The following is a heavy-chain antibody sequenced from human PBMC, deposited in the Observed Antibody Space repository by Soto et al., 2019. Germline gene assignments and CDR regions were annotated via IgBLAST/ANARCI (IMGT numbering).Heavy chain of an antibody. J-gene: IGHJ4*02. CDR1: GDSISSSHHY. CDR2: TYYRGST. Sequence: QLQLQESGPGLVKPSETLSLTCTVSGDSISSSHHYWAWVRQPPGKGLEWIVSTYYRGSTFYSPSRRGRVTASVDTSTNQLSRKLRSVTAADTAVYFCARHGAWAPIDWGQGTLVTVSS. CDR3: ARHGAWAPID. V-gene: IGHV4-39*01. D-gene: IGHD3-16*01.